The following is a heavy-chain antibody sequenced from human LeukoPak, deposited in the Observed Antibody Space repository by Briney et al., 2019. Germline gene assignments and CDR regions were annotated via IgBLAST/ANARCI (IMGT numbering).Heavy chain of an antibody. CDR1: GFTFSSYW. J-gene: IGHJ4*02. Sequence: GGSLRLSCAASGFTFSSYWMHWVRQAAGKGLMWVSRINIGVSDTLYADSVKGRFTISRDNAKNTLYLQMNSLRAKDTAVYYCARGMATVTGPFDSWGQGTLVTVSS. CDR2: INIGVSDT. D-gene: IGHD4-17*01. CDR3: ARGMATVTGPFDS. V-gene: IGHV3-74*01.